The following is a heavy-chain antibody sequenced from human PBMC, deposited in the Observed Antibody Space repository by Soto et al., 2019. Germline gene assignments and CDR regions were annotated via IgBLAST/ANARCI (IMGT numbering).Heavy chain of an antibody. CDR2: IWYDGSNK. J-gene: IGHJ6*02. CDR1: GFTFSSYG. D-gene: IGHD1-26*01. V-gene: IGHV3-33*01. CDR3: ARDICPWWELPADYYYYGMDV. Sequence: GGSLRLSCAASGFTFSSYGMHWVRQAPGKGLEWVAVIWYDGSNKYYADSVKGRFTISRDNSKNTLYLQMNSLRAEDTAVYYCARDICPWWELPADYYYYGMDVWGQGTTVTVSS.